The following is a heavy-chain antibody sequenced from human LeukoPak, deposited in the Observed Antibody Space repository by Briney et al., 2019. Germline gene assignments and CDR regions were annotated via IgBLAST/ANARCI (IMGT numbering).Heavy chain of an antibody. J-gene: IGHJ4*02. CDR1: GFTFSSYW. CDR2: IDRDGSRI. Sequence: GGSLRLSCAFSGFTFSSYWMHWVRQAPGKGLVWVSRIDRDGSRINYADSVKGRFTISRDNGKNTLFLQMNSLRVEDAAVYYCARRVVVAAAPYYFDYWGQGTLVTVSS. V-gene: IGHV3-74*01. CDR3: ARRVVVAAAPYYFDY. D-gene: IGHD2-2*01.